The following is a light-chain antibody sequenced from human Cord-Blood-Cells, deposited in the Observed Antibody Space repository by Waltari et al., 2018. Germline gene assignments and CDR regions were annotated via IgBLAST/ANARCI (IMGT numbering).Light chain of an antibody. J-gene: IGLJ2*01. CDR2: EGS. CDR3: CSYAGSSTFVV. CDR1: SSDVGSYNL. V-gene: IGLV2-23*01. Sequence: QSALTQPASVSGSPGQSITISCTGTSSDVGSYNLVSWYQQHPGKAPKLIIYEGSKRASGVSNRCSGSKSGNTASMTISGLQAEDEADYYCCSYAGSSTFVVFGGGTKLTIL.